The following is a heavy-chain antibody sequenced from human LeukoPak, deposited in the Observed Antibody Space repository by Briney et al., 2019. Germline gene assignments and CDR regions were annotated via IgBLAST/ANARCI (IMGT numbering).Heavy chain of an antibody. D-gene: IGHD6-19*01. CDR2: ISSSSSTI. J-gene: IGHJ4*02. V-gene: IGHV3-48*04. Sequence: GGSLRLSCAASGFTFSSYRMNWVRQAPGKGLEWVSYISSSSSTIYYADSVKGRFTISRDNAKNSLYLQMNSLRAEDTALYYCARVSDISVAAYFDSWGQGTLVTVSS. CDR3: ARVSDISVAAYFDS. CDR1: GFTFSSYR.